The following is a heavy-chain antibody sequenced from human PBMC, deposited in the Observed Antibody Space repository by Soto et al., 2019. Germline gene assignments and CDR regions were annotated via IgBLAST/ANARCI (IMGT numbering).Heavy chain of an antibody. CDR3: ARGTIPLTAPREDFLYCLDI. J-gene: IGHJ6*02. CDR2: MNLNTGGV. Sequence: ASVKVSCKASGYTFSDYFIHWIRQAPGQGLQSMGWMNLNTGGVLYVQSFKGRVSMSSDTSTRTVYMELRCLTGEDTAVYYCARGTIPLTAPREDFLYCLDIWGQGTAVT. V-gene: IGHV1-2*02. CDR1: GYTFSDYF. D-gene: IGHD2-2*02.